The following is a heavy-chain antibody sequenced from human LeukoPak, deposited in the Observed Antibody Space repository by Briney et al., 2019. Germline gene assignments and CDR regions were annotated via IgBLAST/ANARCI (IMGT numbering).Heavy chain of an antibody. CDR3: ARDYGDYLWYFDY. V-gene: IGHV1-46*01. CDR1: GYTFTSYY. CDR2: INSSGGST. D-gene: IGHD4-17*01. Sequence: ASVKGSCKASGYTFTSYYMHWVRQAPGQGLEWMGIINSSGGSTSYAQKFQGRVTMTRDTSTSTVYMELSSLRSEDTAVYYCARDYGDYLWYFDYWGQGTLVTVSS. J-gene: IGHJ4*02.